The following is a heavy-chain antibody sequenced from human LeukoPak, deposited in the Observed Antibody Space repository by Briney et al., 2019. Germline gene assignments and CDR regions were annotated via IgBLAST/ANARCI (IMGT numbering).Heavy chain of an antibody. CDR1: GYIFTGYY. J-gene: IGHJ4*02. D-gene: IGHD5-18*01. CDR2: MNPSGGST. V-gene: IGHV1-46*01. CDR3: ARAGYSYGNDY. Sequence: ASVKVSCKASGYIFTGYYMHWVRQAPGQALEWMGIMNPSGGSTSYAQKFQGRVTMTRDMSTSTVYMELSSLRSEDTAVYYCARAGYSYGNDYWGQGTLVTVSS.